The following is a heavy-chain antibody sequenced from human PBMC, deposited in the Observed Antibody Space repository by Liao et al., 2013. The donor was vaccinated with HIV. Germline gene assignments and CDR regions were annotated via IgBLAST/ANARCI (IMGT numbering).Heavy chain of an antibody. CDR2: YNHSGST. V-gene: IGHV4-34*01. CDR3: ARDPKYYDILTGYLSLGAFDI. J-gene: IGHJ3*02. D-gene: IGHD3-9*01. CDR1: GGSFSGYY. Sequence: QVQLQQWGAGLLKPSETLSLTCAVYGGSFSGYYWSWIRQPPGKGRGVDWGKYNHSGSTNYNPSLKSRVTISVDTSKNQFSLKLSSVTAADTAVYYCARDPKYYDILTGYLSLGAFDIWGQGTMVTVSS.